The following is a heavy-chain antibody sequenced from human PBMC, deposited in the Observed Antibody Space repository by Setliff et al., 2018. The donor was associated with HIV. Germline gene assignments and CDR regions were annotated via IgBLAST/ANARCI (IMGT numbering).Heavy chain of an antibody. CDR3: AGHVAATGGADL. D-gene: IGHD6-13*01. J-gene: IGHJ5*02. CDR2: IYYSGNT. Sequence: SETLSLTCTVSGGSVSSGSYYWSWIRQPPGKGLEWIGYIYYSGNTYYNPSLKSRVTISVDTSKNQFSLKLSPVTAADTAVYYCAGHVAATGGADLWGQGTLVTVSS. CDR1: GGSVSSGSYY. V-gene: IGHV4-61*01.